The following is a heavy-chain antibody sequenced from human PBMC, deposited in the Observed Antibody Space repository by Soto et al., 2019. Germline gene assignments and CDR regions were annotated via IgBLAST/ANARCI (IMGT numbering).Heavy chain of an antibody. D-gene: IGHD3-22*01. J-gene: IGHJ4*02. V-gene: IGHV3-23*01. CDR3: AKEKTESSWVMIVVVITAVDY. CDR1: GFTFSSYA. CDR2: ISGSGGST. Sequence: GGSLRPSCAASGFTFSSYAMSWVRQAPGKGLEWVSAISGSGGSTYYADSVKGRFTISRDNSKNTLYLQMNSLRAEDTAVYYCAKEKTESSWVMIVVVITAVDYWGQGTLVTVSS.